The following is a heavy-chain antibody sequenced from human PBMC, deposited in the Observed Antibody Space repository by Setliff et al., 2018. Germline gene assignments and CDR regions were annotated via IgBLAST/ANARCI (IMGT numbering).Heavy chain of an antibody. CDR1: GASVSSHY. D-gene: IGHD3-3*01. J-gene: IGHJ2*01. CDR2: VYYSGTA. Sequence: ETLSLTCNVSGASVSSHYWDWIRQPPGKGLEFIGYVYYSGTANYNPSLKSRVTISIDTSMDQFSLKLSSVTAADTAVYYCARGGYNNFWSGYYTGISDWYLDLWGRGTLVTVSS. CDR3: ARGGYNNFWSGYYTGISDWYLDL. V-gene: IGHV4-59*02.